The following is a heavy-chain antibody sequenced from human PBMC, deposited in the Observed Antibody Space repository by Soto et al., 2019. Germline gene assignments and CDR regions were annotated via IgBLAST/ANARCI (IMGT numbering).Heavy chain of an antibody. CDR2: IWYDGSNK. Sequence: QVQLVESGGGVVQPGRSLRLSCAASGFTFSSYGMHWVRQAPGKGLEWVAVIWYDGSNKYYADSVKGRFTISRDNSKKTLYLQMNSLRAEDTAVYYCARSKYCGGDCYPIDYYYGMDVWGQGTTVTVSS. CDR1: GFTFSSYG. V-gene: IGHV3-33*01. CDR3: ARSKYCGGDCYPIDYYYGMDV. D-gene: IGHD2-21*02. J-gene: IGHJ6*02.